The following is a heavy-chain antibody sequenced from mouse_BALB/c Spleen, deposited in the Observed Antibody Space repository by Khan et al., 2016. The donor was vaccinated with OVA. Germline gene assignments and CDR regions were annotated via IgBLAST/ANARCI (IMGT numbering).Heavy chain of an antibody. V-gene: IGHV3-8*02. CDR1: GDSITSGY. D-gene: IGHD2-14*01. CDR2: IIYTGYT. Sequence: EVQLQESGPSLVKPSQTLSLTCSVTGDSITSGYWNWIRKFPGNKLEYMGYIIYTGYTYYNPSLKSRISITRHTPKNQYYLQLNSVTDDDTATYYCARSTYRYAFVYWGQGTLVTVSA. J-gene: IGHJ3*01. CDR3: ARSTYRYAFVY.